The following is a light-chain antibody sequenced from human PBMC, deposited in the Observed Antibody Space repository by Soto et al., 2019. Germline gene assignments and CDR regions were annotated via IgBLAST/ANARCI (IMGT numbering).Light chain of an antibody. Sequence: DIQMTQSPSSLSASVGDRVTITCRASQNIVSRYLSWYQQRPGKAPNLLISGASNLQSDVPSRFSGGGSGTDFTLTISSVQAEDFASYFCLQTHSSPLTFGGGTKVEMK. CDR1: QNIVSRY. CDR2: GAS. CDR3: LQTHSSPLT. J-gene: IGKJ4*01. V-gene: IGKV1-39*01.